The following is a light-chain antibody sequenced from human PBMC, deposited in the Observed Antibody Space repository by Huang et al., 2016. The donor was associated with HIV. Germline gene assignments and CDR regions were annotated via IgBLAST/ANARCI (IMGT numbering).Light chain of an antibody. CDR1: ESVSSN. CDR3: QQYNNWPL. Sequence: EMVMTQSPDTLSVSPGERVTLSCRASESVSSNLAWYQQKPGQAPRLLIFGASTRVTGIPARFTGSGSGTEFTLTISSLQSEDFAVYYCQQYNNWPLFGGGTKVEIK. J-gene: IGKJ4*01. V-gene: IGKV3-15*01. CDR2: GAS.